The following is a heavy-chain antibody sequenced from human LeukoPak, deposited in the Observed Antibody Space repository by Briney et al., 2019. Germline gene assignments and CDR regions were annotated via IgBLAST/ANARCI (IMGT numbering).Heavy chain of an antibody. CDR2: IWDDGSEK. V-gene: IGHV3-33*01. CDR3: GTYGDYH. D-gene: IGHD4-17*01. J-gene: IGHJ4*02. Sequence: GGSLRLSCAASGFTFSSYGMHWVRQAPGKGLEWVAVIWDDGSEKYYADSVKGRFSISRDNSENTLSLQVNSLRAEDTAVYYCGTYGDYHWGQGTLVTVSS. CDR1: GFTFSSYG.